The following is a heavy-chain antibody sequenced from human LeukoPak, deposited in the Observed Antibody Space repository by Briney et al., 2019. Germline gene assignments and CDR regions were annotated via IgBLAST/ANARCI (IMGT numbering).Heavy chain of an antibody. CDR2: IYHSGTT. V-gene: IGHV4-59*08. J-gene: IGHJ4*02. Sequence: PSETLSLTCTVSGGSISSYYWSWIRQPPGKGLEWFGTIYHSGTTSYNPSLKSRVTISVDTSKNQFSLKLTSVTAADTAVYYCARGGYSFVGFFDYWGQGTLVTVSS. CDR3: ARGGYSFVGFFDY. D-gene: IGHD5-18*01. CDR1: GGSISSYY.